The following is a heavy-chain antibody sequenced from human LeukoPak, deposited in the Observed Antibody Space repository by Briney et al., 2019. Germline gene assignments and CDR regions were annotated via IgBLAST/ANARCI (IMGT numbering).Heavy chain of an antibody. CDR3: ARDERAARPNLDY. J-gene: IGHJ4*02. V-gene: IGHV3-21*01. CDR1: GFTFSSYS. CDR2: INSTSTYI. Sequence: GGSLRLSCAASGFTFSSYSINWVRQAPGEGLEWVSSINSTSTYIYYADSVKGRFSISRDNAKNSVYLQMNSLRAEDTAVYYCARDERAARPNLDYWGQGVLVTVSS. D-gene: IGHD6-6*01.